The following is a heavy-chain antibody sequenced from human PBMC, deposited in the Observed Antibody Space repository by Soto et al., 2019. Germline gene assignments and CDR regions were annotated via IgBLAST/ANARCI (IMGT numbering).Heavy chain of an antibody. CDR3: AKETGGGYASPNFDS. Sequence: PGGSLRLSCAASGFTFSSYAMGWVRQAPGKGLEWVSAISGSGGSTYYADSVKGRFTISRDNSKNTLYLQMNSLRAEDTAVYYCAKETGGGYASPNFDSWGQGTLVTVSS. J-gene: IGHJ4*02. CDR1: GFTFSSYA. V-gene: IGHV3-23*01. D-gene: IGHD5-12*01. CDR2: ISGSGGST.